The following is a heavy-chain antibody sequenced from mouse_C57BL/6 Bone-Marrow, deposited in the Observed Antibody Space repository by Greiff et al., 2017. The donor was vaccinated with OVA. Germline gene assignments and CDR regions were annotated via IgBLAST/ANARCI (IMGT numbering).Heavy chain of an antibody. J-gene: IGHJ2*01. Sequence: EVKLMESGAELVRPGASVKLSCTASGFNIKDDYMHWVKERPEQGLEWIGWIDPENGDTEYASKFQGMATITADTYSKTFYLHLSSLTSEDTAVYYCTTYRYWGQGTTLTVSS. CDR3: TTYRY. CDR1: GFNIKDDY. CDR2: IDPENGDT. V-gene: IGHV14-4*01.